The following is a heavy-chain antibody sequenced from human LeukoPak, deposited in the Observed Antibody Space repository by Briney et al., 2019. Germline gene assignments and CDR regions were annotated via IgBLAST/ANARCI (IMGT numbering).Heavy chain of an antibody. J-gene: IGHJ4*02. CDR2: IYTSGST. CDR1: GGSIRRDSYY. Sequence: SQTLSLTCTVSGGSIRRDSYYWSWIRQPGGKGLEWIGRIYTSGSTNYNPSLKSRVTISVDTSKNQFSLKLSSVTAADTAVYYCARDSGHYDFWSGYYTGPFDYWGQGTLVTVSS. CDR3: ARDSGHYDFWSGYYTGPFDY. V-gene: IGHV4-61*02. D-gene: IGHD3-3*01.